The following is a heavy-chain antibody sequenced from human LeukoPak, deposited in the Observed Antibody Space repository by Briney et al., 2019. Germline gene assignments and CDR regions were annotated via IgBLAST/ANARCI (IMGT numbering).Heavy chain of an antibody. D-gene: IGHD3-22*01. CDR2: ISVRAGTI. CDR1: GFAFGQYE. CDR3: AKDFPHYYEVPHGMDV. V-gene: IGHV3-48*03. J-gene: IGHJ6*02. Sequence: GGSLRLSCAASGFAFGQYEMNWVRQAPGKGLEWIAYISVRAGTIYYGDSAEGRFTISRDDAKNSLYLQMNGLRVEDTAIYYCAKDFPHYYEVPHGMDVWGQGTTVTV.